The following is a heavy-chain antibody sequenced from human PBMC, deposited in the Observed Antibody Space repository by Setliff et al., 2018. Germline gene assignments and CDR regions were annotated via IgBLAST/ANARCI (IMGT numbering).Heavy chain of an antibody. CDR2: ITPIFETA. Sequence: SVKVSCKASGGTLSGYAFSWVRQAPGQGLEWVGGITPIFETAHYAQKFQDRVTITADKSTSTVYMELNSLISEDTAVYYCARDITLTTVREGGMDVWGKGTTVTVSS. J-gene: IGHJ6*03. D-gene: IGHD3-10*01. CDR1: GGTLSGYA. V-gene: IGHV1-69*06. CDR3: ARDITLTTVREGGMDV.